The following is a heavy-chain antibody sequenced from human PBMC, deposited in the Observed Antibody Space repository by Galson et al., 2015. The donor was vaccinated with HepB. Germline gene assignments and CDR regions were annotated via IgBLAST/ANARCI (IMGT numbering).Heavy chain of an antibody. V-gene: IGHV3-30*18. CDR1: GFNFNDYA. CDR3: AKDVYSWGAVGTIDY. J-gene: IGHJ4*02. CDR2: ISPDGSYR. D-gene: IGHD6-19*01. Sequence: SLRLSCAASGFNFNDYAMHWVRQAPGKGLEWLAAISPDGSYRPYADSVKGRFTISRDNSDNTLSLQRNSLRPEDTAIYYCAKDVYSWGAVGTIDYWGRGTLVTVSS.